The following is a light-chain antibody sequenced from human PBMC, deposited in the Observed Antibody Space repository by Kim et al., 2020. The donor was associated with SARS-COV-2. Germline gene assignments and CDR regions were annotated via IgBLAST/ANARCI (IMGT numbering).Light chain of an antibody. Sequence: LSPGERPTLPCRASQGVGKYLAWHQQKPGQAPRLLIYAVSSRATGIPARFSGSGSGTDFTLTISSLEPEDFAVYYCQHHTSWPLSFGGGTKVDIK. J-gene: IGKJ4*01. CDR1: QGVGKY. V-gene: IGKV3-11*01. CDR2: AVS. CDR3: QHHTSWPLS.